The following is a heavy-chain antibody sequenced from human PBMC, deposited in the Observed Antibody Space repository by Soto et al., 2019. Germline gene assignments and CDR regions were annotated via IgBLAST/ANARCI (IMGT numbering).Heavy chain of an antibody. CDR3: ARRHGRDIRAYY. J-gene: IGHJ4*02. CDR2: FFVGGNT. D-gene: IGHD3-16*01. V-gene: IGHV4-39*01. Sequence: SETLSLSCTVSGGSIGSTTYYWGWMRQPPGKGLEWIASFFVGGNTYYNPSLKSRVTISVDTSKNQFSLKLSSVSAADTALYFCARRHGRDIRAYYWGQGILGTVS. CDR1: GGSIGSTTYY.